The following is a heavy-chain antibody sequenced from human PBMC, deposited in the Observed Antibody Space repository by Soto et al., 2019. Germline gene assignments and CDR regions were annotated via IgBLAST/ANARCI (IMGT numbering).Heavy chain of an antibody. D-gene: IGHD6-13*01. CDR2: VSSTGST. CDR3: ARGVPAAGTDWFDP. CDR1: GGSTSNYY. Sequence: SETLSLTCTVSGGSTSNYYWNWIRQPAEKRLEWIGRVSSTGSTYYNPSLKSRVTMSVDTSKNQVSLNLTSVTAADTAVYYCARGVPAAGTDWFDPWGQGTLVT. J-gene: IGHJ5*02. V-gene: IGHV4-4*07.